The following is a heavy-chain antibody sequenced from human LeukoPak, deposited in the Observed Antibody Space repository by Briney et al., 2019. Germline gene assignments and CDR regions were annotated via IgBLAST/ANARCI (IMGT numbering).Heavy chain of an antibody. D-gene: IGHD3-22*01. CDR2: IYTSGST. J-gene: IGHJ4*02. V-gene: IGHV4-4*07. CDR3: AREATYYYDSSAQWPIFDY. Sequence: SETLSLTCTVSGGSISSYYWSWIRQPAGKGLEWIGRIYTSGSTNYNPSLKSRVTMSVDTSKNQFSLKLSSVTAADTAVYYCAREATYYYDSSAQWPIFDYWGQGTLVTVSS. CDR1: GGSISSYY.